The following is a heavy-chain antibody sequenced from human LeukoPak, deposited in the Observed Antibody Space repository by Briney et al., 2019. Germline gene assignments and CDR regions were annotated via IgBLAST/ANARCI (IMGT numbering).Heavy chain of an antibody. CDR2: IKSKTDDGTT. CDR1: GFTFSNAW. J-gene: IGHJ4*02. CDR3: TTGLPAAGPHFDY. D-gene: IGHD6-13*01. V-gene: IGHV3-15*01. Sequence: PGGSPRLSCVASGFTFSNAWMTWVRQAPGKGLEWVGRIKSKTDDGTTDYAAPVKGRFTISRDDSKNTLYLQMNSLQIEDMAVYYCTTGLPAAGPHFDYWGQGTLVTVSS.